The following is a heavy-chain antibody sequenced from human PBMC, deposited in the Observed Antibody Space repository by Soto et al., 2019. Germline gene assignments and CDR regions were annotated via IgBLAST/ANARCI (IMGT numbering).Heavy chain of an antibody. V-gene: IGHV1-69*01. D-gene: IGHD3-10*01. CDR2: VSPPFRTS. CDR3: ASVLYYGSGSYSPYGMDV. J-gene: IGHJ6*02. Sequence: QVQLVQSGAEVKKPGSSVKVSCKTSGVSFNNNGIGWVRQAPGHGLEWMGGVSPPFRTSNYARKFQGRISITADASTRTVNMELSRLTSEDTAQYYCASVLYYGSGSYSPYGMDVWGQGTTVTVSS. CDR1: GVSFNNNG.